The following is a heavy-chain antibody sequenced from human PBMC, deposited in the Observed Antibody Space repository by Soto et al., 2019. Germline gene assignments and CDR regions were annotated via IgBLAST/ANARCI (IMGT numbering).Heavy chain of an antibody. J-gene: IGHJ6*02. CDR1: GFTFSSYA. CDR2: ISGSGGST. V-gene: IGHV3-23*01. D-gene: IGHD2-2*01. CDR3: AKGYCSSTSCSSYYYYGMDV. Sequence: EVQLLESGGGLVQPGGSLRLSCAASGFTFSSYAMSWVRQAPGKGLEWVSAISGSGGSTYYADSEKGRFTICRDNYKNTLYQQMNSLRAEDTAVYYCAKGYCSSTSCSSYYYYGMDVWGQGTTVTVSS.